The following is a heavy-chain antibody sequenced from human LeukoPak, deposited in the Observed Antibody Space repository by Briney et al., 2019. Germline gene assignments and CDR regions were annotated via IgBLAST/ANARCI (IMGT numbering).Heavy chain of an antibody. CDR3: AKDSRQAQWLALDY. CDR2: INQDGTEK. Sequence: GGSLRLSCAASGFTFSSYWMSWVRQAPGEGLEWVAKINQDGTEKAYVDSVRGRFTISRDNAKNSLFLQMNSLRAEDTALYYCAKDSRQAQWLALDYWGQGTLVTVSS. CDR1: GFTFSSYW. J-gene: IGHJ4*02. V-gene: IGHV3-7*03. D-gene: IGHD6-19*01.